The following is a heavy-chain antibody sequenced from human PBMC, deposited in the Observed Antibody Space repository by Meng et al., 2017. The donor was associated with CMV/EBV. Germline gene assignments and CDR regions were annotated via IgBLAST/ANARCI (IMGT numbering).Heavy chain of an antibody. Sequence: GGSLRLSCAASGFTFSSFSMNWVRQAPGKGLEWVSSISSSSSYIYYADSVKGRFTISRDNAKNSLYLQMNSLRGEDTAVYYCARDSRDYDFWSGRRRYYYYGMDVWGQGTTVTVSS. V-gene: IGHV3-21*01. CDR1: GFTFSSFS. CDR2: ISSSSSYI. J-gene: IGHJ6*02. D-gene: IGHD3-3*01. CDR3: ARDSRDYDFWSGRRRYYYYGMDV.